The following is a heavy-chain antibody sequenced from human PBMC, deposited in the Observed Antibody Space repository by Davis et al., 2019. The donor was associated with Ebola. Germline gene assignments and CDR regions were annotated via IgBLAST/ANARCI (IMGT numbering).Heavy chain of an antibody. J-gene: IGHJ4*02. CDR1: GFTFSSYA. V-gene: IGHV3-23*01. CDR3: ARSGYDYRVFDY. Sequence: GSLRLSCAASGFTFSSYAMSWVRQAPGKGLEWVSAISGSGGSTYYADSVKGRFTISRDNSKNTLYLQMNSLRAEDTAVYYCARSGYDYRVFDYWGQGTLVTVSS. CDR2: ISGSGGST. D-gene: IGHD5-12*01.